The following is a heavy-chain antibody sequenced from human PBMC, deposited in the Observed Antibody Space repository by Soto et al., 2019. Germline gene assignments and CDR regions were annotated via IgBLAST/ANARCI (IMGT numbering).Heavy chain of an antibody. CDR1: GGAITSYY. CDR2: IYFSGSA. V-gene: IGHV4-59*08. D-gene: IGHD5-12*01. J-gene: IGHJ5*02. CDR3: ERRYSGYGDP. Sequence: SETLSLTCTVSGGAITSYYWSWIRQPPGKGLEWIGYIYFSGSANYNPSLKSRVTMSVDTSKNQFSLKLSSVTAADTAVYYCERRYSGYGDPWGQGTLVTVSS.